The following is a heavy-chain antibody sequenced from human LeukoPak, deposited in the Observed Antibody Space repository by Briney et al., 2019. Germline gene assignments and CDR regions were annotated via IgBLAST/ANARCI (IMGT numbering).Heavy chain of an antibody. CDR2: ISSSNYI. Sequence: GGSLRLSCAASGFTFSSYSMNWVRQAPGKGLEWVSSISSSNYIYYADSVKGRFTISRDNAKNSLYLQMNSLRAEDTAVYYCARGSVVAAAGISYWGQGTLVTVSS. V-gene: IGHV3-21*01. D-gene: IGHD6-13*01. J-gene: IGHJ4*02. CDR3: ARGSVVAAAGISY. CDR1: GFTFSSYS.